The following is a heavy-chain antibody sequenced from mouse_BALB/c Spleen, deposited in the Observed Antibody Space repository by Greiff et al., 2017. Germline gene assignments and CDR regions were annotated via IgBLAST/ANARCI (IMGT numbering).Heavy chain of an antibody. CDR3: ARNGLYYYAMDY. J-gene: IGHJ4*01. CDR1: GYTFTDYN. CDR2: INPNNGGT. Sequence: VQLKESGPELVKPGASVKIPCKASGYTFTDYNMDWVKQSPGKSLEWIGDINPNNGGTIYNQKFKGKATLTVDKSSSTAYMELRSLTSEDTAVYYCARNGLYYYAMDYWGQGTSVTVSS. V-gene: IGHV1-18*01.